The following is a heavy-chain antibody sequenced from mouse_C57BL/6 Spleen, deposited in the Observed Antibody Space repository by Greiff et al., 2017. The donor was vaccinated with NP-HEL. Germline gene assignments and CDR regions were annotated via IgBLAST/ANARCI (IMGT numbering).Heavy chain of an antibody. CDR2: ISSGSSTI. D-gene: IGHD2-4*01. V-gene: IGHV5-17*01. J-gene: IGHJ2*01. Sequence: DVMLVESGGGLVKPGGSLKLSCAASGFTFSDYGMHWVRQAPEKGLEWVAYISSGSSTIYYADTVKGRFTISRDNAKNTLFLQMTSLRSEDTAMYYCARERDYDGDYWGQGTTLTVSS. CDR1: GFTFSDYG. CDR3: ARERDYDGDY.